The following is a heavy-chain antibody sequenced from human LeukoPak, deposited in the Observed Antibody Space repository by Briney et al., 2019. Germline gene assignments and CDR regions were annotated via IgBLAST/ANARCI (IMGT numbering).Heavy chain of an antibody. CDR1: GGSISSYY. J-gene: IGHJ6*03. CDR2: IYISGST. Sequence: SETLSLTCTVSGGSISSYYWSWIRQPAGKGLEWIGRIYISGSTNYNPSLKSRVTMSVDTSKNQFSLKLSSVTAADTAVYYCARDPGVRGSRYYYYYMDVWGKGTTVTISS. V-gene: IGHV4-4*07. CDR3: ARDPGVRGSRYYYYYMDV. D-gene: IGHD3-10*01.